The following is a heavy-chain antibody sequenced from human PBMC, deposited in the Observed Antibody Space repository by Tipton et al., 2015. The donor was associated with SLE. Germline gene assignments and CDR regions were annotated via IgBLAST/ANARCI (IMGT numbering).Heavy chain of an antibody. CDR2: IYYSGRT. CDR3: ARDAFRGAFDI. J-gene: IGHJ3*02. Sequence: TLSLTCTVSGGSISSSSYYWGWIRQPPGKGLGWIGSIYYSGRTYYNPSLKSRVTISVDTSKNQFSLRLSSVTAADTAVYYCARDAFRGAFDIWGQGTMVTVSS. V-gene: IGHV4-39*07. D-gene: IGHD3-10*01. CDR1: GGSISSSSYY.